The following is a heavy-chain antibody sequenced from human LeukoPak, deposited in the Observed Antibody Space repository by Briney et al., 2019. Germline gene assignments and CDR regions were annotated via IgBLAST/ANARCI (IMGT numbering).Heavy chain of an antibody. J-gene: IGHJ6*02. CDR1: GSMFRNYW. Sequence: GGSLRLSCVVSGSMFRNYWMSWLRQAPGKGPEWVANINQDGTKIFEVDFMKGRFTLSRDNAKSSLYLQMNSLRPEDTAVYYCARLLGYYFYYGMDVRGQGTTVTVSS. CDR2: INQDGTKI. CDR3: ARLLGYYFYYGMDV. V-gene: IGHV3-7*01. D-gene: IGHD1-26*01.